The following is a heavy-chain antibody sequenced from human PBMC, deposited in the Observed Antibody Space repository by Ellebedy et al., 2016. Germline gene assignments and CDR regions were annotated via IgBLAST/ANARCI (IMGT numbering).Heavy chain of an antibody. CDR3: AKDRVATGIGECDY. Sequence: GESLKISXAASGFTFSTYGMHWVRQAPGKGLEWVAFIRFDGSDKFYADSVKGRFTISRDNSQNTLYLQMNSLRVEDTAVYYCAKDRVATGIGECDYWGQGTLVIVSS. D-gene: IGHD2-21*02. CDR2: IRFDGSDK. J-gene: IGHJ4*02. V-gene: IGHV3-30*02. CDR1: GFTFSTYG.